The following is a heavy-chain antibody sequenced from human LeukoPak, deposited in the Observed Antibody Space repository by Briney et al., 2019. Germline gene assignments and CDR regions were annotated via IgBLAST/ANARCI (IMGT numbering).Heavy chain of an antibody. J-gene: IGHJ6*03. Sequence: SGPALVKPTQTLTLTCTFSGFSPRSSGMCVSWVRQPPGKALEWLARIDWYDDKYYSTSLRTRLTISKGTSKNQVVLTMTNMDPVDTATYYCARILVDTTMTYFYYYMDVWGKGTTVTVSS. V-gene: IGHV2-70*11. CDR3: ARILVDTTMTYFYYYMDV. CDR2: IDWYDDK. CDR1: GFSPRSSGMC. D-gene: IGHD5-18*01.